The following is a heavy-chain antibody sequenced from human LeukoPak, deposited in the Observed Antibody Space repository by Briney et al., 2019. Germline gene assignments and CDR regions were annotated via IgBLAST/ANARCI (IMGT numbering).Heavy chain of an antibody. D-gene: IGHD5-12*01. CDR3: ARHFADSGYDSYFDY. V-gene: IGHV1-69*05. Sequence: SVKVSCKASGGTFSSYAISWVRQAPGQGLEWMGGIIPIFGTANYAQKFQGRVTITTDESTSTACMELSSLRSEDTAVYYCARHFADSGYDSYFDYWGQGTLVTVSS. CDR1: GGTFSSYA. CDR2: IIPIFGTA. J-gene: IGHJ4*02.